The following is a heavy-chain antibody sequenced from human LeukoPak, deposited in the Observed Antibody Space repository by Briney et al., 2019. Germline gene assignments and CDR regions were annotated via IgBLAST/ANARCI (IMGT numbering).Heavy chain of an antibody. CDR3: ARAPWSDCGGDCCLPYWYFDL. Sequence: SETLSLTCTVSGGSISSYYWSWIRQPPGKGLEWIGYIYYSGSTNYNPSLKSRVTISVDTSKNQFSLKLSSVTAADTAVYYCARAPWSDCGGDCCLPYWYFDLWGRGTLVTVSS. V-gene: IGHV4-59*01. J-gene: IGHJ2*01. CDR2: IYYSGST. D-gene: IGHD2-21*02. CDR1: GGSISSYY.